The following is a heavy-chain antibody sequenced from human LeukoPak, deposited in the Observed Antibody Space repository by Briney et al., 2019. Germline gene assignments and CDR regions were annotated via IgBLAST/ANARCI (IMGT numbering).Heavy chain of an antibody. CDR2: IYSSGST. D-gene: IGHD3-22*01. CDR3: ARGHFYDSNGYYY. CDR1: AGSISNYY. J-gene: IGHJ4*02. V-gene: IGHV4-59*01. Sequence: PSETLSLTCTVSAGSISNYYWSWIRQPPGKGLEWIGYIYSSGSTNYNPSLESRVTISIDTSKNQFSLKLSSVTAADTAIYYCARGHFYDSNGYYYWGQGTLVTVSS.